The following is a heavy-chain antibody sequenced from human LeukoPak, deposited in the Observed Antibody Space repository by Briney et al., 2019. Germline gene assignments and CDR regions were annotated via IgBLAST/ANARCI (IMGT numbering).Heavy chain of an antibody. V-gene: IGHV1-2*02. Sequence: ASVKVSCKASGYTFTAYYMNWVGQAPGQGLEWMGWINPNSGGTNYAQNFQGRVTMTRDTSISTVYMELNSLRSDDTAVYYCARRLTGVDYWGQGTQVTVSS. CDR2: INPNSGGT. CDR3: ARRLTGVDY. CDR1: GYTFTAYY. J-gene: IGHJ4*02. D-gene: IGHD7-27*01.